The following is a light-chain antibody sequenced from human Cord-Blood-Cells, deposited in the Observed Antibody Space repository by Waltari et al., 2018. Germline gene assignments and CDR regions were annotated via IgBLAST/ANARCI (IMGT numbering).Light chain of an antibody. CDR3: CSYAGSSTFHYV. CDR1: SSDVGSYNL. Sequence: QSALTQPASVSGSPGQSITISCTGTSSDVGSYNLVSWYQQHPGKAPKLMIYEGSKRPSGVSNRFSGSKSGNTASLTISVLQAEDEADYYCCSYAGSSTFHYVFGTGTKVTVL. J-gene: IGLJ1*01. CDR2: EGS. V-gene: IGLV2-23*01.